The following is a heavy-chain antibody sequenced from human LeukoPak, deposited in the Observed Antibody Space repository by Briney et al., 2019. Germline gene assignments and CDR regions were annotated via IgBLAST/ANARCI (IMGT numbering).Heavy chain of an antibody. CDR2: MNPNSGNT. J-gene: IGHJ4*02. Sequence: GASVKVSCKASGFTFTSSAVQWVRQATGQGLEWMGWMNPNSGNTGYAQKFQGRVTMTRNTSISTAYMELSSLRSEDTAVYYCARGKARGIAAAGSIDYWGQGTLVTVSS. CDR1: GFTFTSSA. V-gene: IGHV1-8*02. CDR3: ARGKARGIAAAGSIDY. D-gene: IGHD6-13*01.